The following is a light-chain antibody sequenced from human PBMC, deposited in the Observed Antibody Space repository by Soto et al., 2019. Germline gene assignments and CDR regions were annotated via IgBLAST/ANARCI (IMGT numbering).Light chain of an antibody. Sequence: QSVLTQPPSVSGAPGQRVTISCTGSGANIGAGFDVHWYQQFPGTAPKLLIYGNSNRPSGVPDRFSGSKSGTSASLAISGLRSEDEADYTCAAWDDSLSGPHVIFGGGTKLTVL. CDR3: AAWDDSLSGPHVI. J-gene: IGLJ2*01. CDR1: GANIGAGFD. CDR2: GNS. V-gene: IGLV1-40*01.